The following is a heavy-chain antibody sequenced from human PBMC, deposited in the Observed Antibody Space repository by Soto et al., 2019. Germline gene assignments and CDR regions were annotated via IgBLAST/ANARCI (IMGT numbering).Heavy chain of an antibody. CDR2: ISYDGSNK. D-gene: IGHD2-15*01. V-gene: IGHV3-30*18. Sequence: PGGSLRLSCAASGFTFSSYGMHWVRQAPGKGLEWVAVISYDGSNKYYADSVKGRFTISRDNPKNTLYLQMNSLRAEDMAVYYCAKDSAQVVVVAAFDYWGQGTLVTVSS. CDR3: AKDSAQVVVVAAFDY. CDR1: GFTFSSYG. J-gene: IGHJ4*02.